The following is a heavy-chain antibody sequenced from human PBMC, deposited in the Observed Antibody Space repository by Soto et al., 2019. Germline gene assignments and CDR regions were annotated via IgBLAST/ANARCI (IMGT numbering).Heavy chain of an antibody. CDR2: FDPEDGET. CDR1: GYSLTEVS. CDR3: ARARSYYDFWSGYSRPNYYYYGMDV. V-gene: IGHV1-24*01. D-gene: IGHD3-3*01. J-gene: IGHJ6*02. Sequence: ALVKGACKVSGYSLTEVSRRWLRQAPVKGLEWMGGFDPEDGETIYAQKFQGRVTITADESTSTAYMELSSLRSEDTAVYYCARARSYYDFWSGYSRPNYYYYGMDVWGQGTTVTVSS.